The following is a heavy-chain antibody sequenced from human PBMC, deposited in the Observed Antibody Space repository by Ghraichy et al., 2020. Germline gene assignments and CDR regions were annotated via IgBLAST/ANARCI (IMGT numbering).Heavy chain of an antibody. V-gene: IGHV1-2*02. CDR1: GYTFTGYY. D-gene: IGHD2-2*01. Sequence: ASVKVSCKASGYTFTGYYMHWVRQAPGQGLEWMGWINPNSGGTNYAQKFQGRVTMTRDTSISTAYMELSRLRSDDTAVYYCARDRGIGRIVVVPAAPVGMDVWGQGTTVTVSS. CDR2: INPNSGGT. J-gene: IGHJ6*02. CDR3: ARDRGIGRIVVVPAAPVGMDV.